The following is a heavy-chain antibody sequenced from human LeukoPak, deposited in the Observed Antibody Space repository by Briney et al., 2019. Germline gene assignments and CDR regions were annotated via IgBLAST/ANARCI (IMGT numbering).Heavy chain of an antibody. J-gene: IGHJ5*02. D-gene: IGHD2-2*01. CDR1: GGSISSGSYY. V-gene: IGHV4-61*02. Sequence: PSETLSLTCTVSGGSISSGSYYWSWIRQPAGKGLEWIGRIYTSGSTNYNPSLKSRVTISVDTSKNQFSLKLSSVTAADTAVYYCAREGAYCSSTSCNWFDPWGQGTLVTVPS. CDR3: AREGAYCSSTSCNWFDP. CDR2: IYTSGST.